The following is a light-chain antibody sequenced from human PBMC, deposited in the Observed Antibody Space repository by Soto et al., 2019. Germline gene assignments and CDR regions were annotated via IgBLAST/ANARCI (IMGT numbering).Light chain of an antibody. CDR2: EVS. CDR1: TSDVGGYNY. CDR3: NSYTTSTTLV. V-gene: IGLV2-14*01. Sequence: QSVLTQPPSASGSPGQSVTISCTGTTSDVGGYNYVSWYQQHPGKAPKLMIYEVSNRPSGVSNRFSGSKSGNTASLTISGLQAEDEADYYCNSYTTSTTLVFGGGTKVTVL. J-gene: IGLJ3*02.